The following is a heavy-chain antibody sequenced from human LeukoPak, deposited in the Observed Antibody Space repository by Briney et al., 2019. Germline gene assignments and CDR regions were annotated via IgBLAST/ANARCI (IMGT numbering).Heavy chain of an antibody. D-gene: IGHD3-10*01. CDR2: ISYDGSNK. CDR1: GFTFSSYA. V-gene: IGHV3-30*14. J-gene: IGHJ3*01. CDR3: AKGLYDSRSPMGAFDV. Sequence: GGSLRLSCAASGFTFSSYAMHWVRQAPGKGLEWVAVISYDGSNKYYADSVKGRFTISRDNFKNTLYLQMNSLRAEDTAVYFCAKGLYDSRSPMGAFDVWGLGTMVTVSS.